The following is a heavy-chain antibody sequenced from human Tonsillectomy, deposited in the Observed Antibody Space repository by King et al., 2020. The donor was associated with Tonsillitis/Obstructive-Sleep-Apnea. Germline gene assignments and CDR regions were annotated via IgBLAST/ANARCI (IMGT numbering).Heavy chain of an antibody. CDR2: ISGGGDRT. CDR1: GFRFHSHA. CDR3: VRQNSYGHYYYYYMDV. J-gene: IGHJ6*03. D-gene: IGHD5-18*01. Sequence: VQLVESGGGLVQPGGSLRLSCAASGFRFHSHAMSWVRQAPGKGPEWVSGISGGGDRTYYADSVKGRFTISKDNSKNTMWLQMNSLRAEDTAMYFCVRQNSYGHYYYYYMDVWGTGTTVTVSS. V-gene: IGHV3-23*04.